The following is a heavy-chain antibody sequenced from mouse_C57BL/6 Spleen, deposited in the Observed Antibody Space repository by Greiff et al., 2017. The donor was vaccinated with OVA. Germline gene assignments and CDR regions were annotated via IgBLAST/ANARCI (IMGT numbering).Heavy chain of an antibody. CDR2: INPNNGGT. J-gene: IGHJ2*01. CDR1: GYTFTDYN. Sequence: VQLQQSGPELVKPGASVKIPCKASGYTFTDYNMDWVKQSHGKSLEWIGDINPNNGGTIYNQKFKGKATLTVDKSSSTAYMELRSLTSEDTAVYYCARSAYYSMYYFDYWGQGTTLTVSS. CDR3: ARSAYYSMYYFDY. V-gene: IGHV1-18*01. D-gene: IGHD2-5*01.